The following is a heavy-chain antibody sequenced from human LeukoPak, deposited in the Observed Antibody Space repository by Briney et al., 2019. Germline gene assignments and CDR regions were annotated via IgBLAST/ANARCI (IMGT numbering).Heavy chain of an antibody. CDR2: ISSSSSYI. Sequence: KPGGSLRLSCAASGFTFSSYSMSWVRQAPGKGLEWVSSISSSSSYIYYADSVKGRFTISRDNAKNSLYLQMNSLRAEDTAVYYCARGGTTAYYYYYYMDVWGKGTTVTVSS. V-gene: IGHV3-21*01. CDR3: ARGGTTAYYYYYYMDV. D-gene: IGHD1-26*01. J-gene: IGHJ6*03. CDR1: GFTFSSYS.